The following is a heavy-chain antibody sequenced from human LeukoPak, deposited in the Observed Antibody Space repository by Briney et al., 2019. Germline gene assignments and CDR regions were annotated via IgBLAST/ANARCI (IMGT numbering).Heavy chain of an antibody. V-gene: IGHV1-2*02. D-gene: IGHD6-13*01. CDR3: AREGSTAGTDFDY. CDR1: GYTFTCYY. Sequence: GASVKVSCKASGYTFTCYYMHWVRQAPGQGLEWMGWINPNSGGTNYAQKFQGRVTMTRDTSISTAYMELSRLRSDDTAVYYCAREGSTAGTDFDYWGQGTLVTVSS. J-gene: IGHJ4*02. CDR2: INPNSGGT.